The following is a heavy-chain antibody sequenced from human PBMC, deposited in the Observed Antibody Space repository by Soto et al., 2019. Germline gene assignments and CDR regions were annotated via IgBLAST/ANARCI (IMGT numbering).Heavy chain of an antibody. CDR3: TRLGTAEGSTMDV. D-gene: IGHD6-13*01. V-gene: IGHV3-73*01. J-gene: IGHJ6*03. CDR2: VKAKAKNYAT. CDR1: DLSFSDSA. Sequence: GGSLRLSCAASDLSFSDSAIHWVRQASGKGLEWIGRVKAKAKNYATAYAASVKGRFTISRDDSKNTAFLQMNSLKTEGTAVYYCTRLGTAEGSTMDVWGNGTTVTVSS.